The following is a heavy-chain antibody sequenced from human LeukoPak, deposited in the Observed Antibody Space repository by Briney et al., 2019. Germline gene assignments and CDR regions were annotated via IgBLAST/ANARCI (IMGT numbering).Heavy chain of an antibody. CDR1: AFSINAYN. CDR3: VRDRGTYQPIDY. D-gene: IGHD1-26*01. Sequence: GGSLRLSCAASAFSINAYNMNWVRQAPGKGLEWVSSISYTGTYIYYADSVKGRFTISRDNAQNSLYLQMNSLRAEDTAIYYCVRDRGTYQPIDYWGQGTMVTVSS. CDR2: ISYTGTYI. V-gene: IGHV3-21*04. J-gene: IGHJ4*02.